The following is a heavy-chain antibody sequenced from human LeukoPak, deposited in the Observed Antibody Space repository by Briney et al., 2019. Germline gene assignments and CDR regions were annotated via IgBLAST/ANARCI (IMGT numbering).Heavy chain of an antibody. CDR2: ISGYNADT. J-gene: IGHJ4*02. CDR1: GYSFTSYG. CDR3: ARDPIRVNYYDKSGNYITLEY. Sequence: ASVKVSCKASGYSFTSYGITWVRQAPGEGLEWMGWISGYNADTNYAQKFQGRVTMTTDTSTNTAYMELRSLRSDDTAVYYCARDPIRVNYYDKSGNYITLEYWGQGTLVTVSS. D-gene: IGHD3-22*01. V-gene: IGHV1-18*01.